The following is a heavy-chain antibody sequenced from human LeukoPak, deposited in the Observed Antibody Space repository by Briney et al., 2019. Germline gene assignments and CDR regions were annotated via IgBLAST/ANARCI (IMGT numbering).Heavy chain of an antibody. CDR2: VSAYNGNT. Sequence: ASVKVSCKASGYTFTSYGISWVRQAPGQGLEWMGWVSAYNGNTNYAQKLQGRVTMTTDTSTSTAYMELRSLRSDDTAVYYCPRARACAVTEYYYYYMDVWGKGTTVTVSS. J-gene: IGHJ6*03. V-gene: IGHV1-18*01. CDR1: GYTFTSYG. D-gene: IGHD2-21*01. CDR3: PRARACAVTEYYYYYMDV.